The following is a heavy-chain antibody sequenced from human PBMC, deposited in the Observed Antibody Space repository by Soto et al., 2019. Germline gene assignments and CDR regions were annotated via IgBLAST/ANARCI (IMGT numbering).Heavy chain of an antibody. CDR3: ARRRAVAGTGYYYGMDV. Sequence: GESLKISCKGSGHSFTSYWIGWVRQMPGKGLEWMGIIYPGDSDTRYSPSFQGQVTISADKSISTAYLQWSSLKASDTAMYYCARRRAVAGTGYYYGMDVWGQGTTVTVSS. V-gene: IGHV5-51*01. CDR1: GHSFTSYW. D-gene: IGHD6-19*01. J-gene: IGHJ6*02. CDR2: IYPGDSDT.